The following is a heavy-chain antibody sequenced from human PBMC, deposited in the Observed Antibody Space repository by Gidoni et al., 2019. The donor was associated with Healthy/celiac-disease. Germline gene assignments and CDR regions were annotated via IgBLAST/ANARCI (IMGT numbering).Heavy chain of an antibody. CDR1: GGSISSGGYY. Sequence: QVQLQESGPGLVKPSQTLSLTCTVSGGSISSGGYYWSWIRQHPGKGLEWIGYIYYSGSTYYNPSLKSRVTISVDTSKNQFSLKLSSVTAADTAVYYCARGGGTTVVTRYNWFDPWGQGTLVTVSS. J-gene: IGHJ5*02. CDR3: ARGGGTTVVTRYNWFDP. D-gene: IGHD4-17*01. V-gene: IGHV4-31*03. CDR2: IYYSGST.